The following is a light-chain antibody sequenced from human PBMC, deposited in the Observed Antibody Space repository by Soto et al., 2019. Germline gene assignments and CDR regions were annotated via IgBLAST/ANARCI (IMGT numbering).Light chain of an antibody. J-gene: IGKJ4*01. Sequence: DIQMTQSPSSLSASVGDRVTITCRASQSIISYLNWYQQKPGKAPKLLIYAASSLQSGVTSRFSGNGSGTDFTLTISSLQPEDFATYYCQQSYSTPLTFGGGTKVEIK. CDR1: QSIISY. CDR2: AAS. V-gene: IGKV1-39*01. CDR3: QQSYSTPLT.